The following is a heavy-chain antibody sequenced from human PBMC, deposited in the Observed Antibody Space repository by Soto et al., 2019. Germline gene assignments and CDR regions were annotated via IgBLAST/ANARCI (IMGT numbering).Heavy chain of an antibody. Sequence: ASVKVSCKASGYSFTSYGIAWVRQAPGQGPXWMGXISXYXGXXXYXXXVKGRVVMTTDISTNTVYLELRSLTSEDTAMYYCGRCRTDSYAMDVWGQGTTVTVSS. CDR2: ISXYXGXX. CDR1: GYSFTSYG. D-gene: IGHD2-8*02. J-gene: IGHJ6*02. CDR3: GRCRTDSYAMDV. V-gene: IGHV1-18*01.